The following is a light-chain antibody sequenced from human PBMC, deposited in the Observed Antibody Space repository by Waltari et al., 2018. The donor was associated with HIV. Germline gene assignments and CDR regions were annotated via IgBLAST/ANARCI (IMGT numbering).Light chain of an antibody. CDR1: QSVLSRSNNKNF. CDR3: QQYYSTLFT. Sequence: DIVMTQSPDSLAVSLGERATINCKSTQSVLSRSNNKNFLAWYQQKPGQPPKLLIYWASTRESGVPDRCSGSGSGTDFTLTISSLQAEDVAVYYCQQYYSTLFTFGQGTRLEIK. V-gene: IGKV4-1*01. CDR2: WAS. J-gene: IGKJ5*01.